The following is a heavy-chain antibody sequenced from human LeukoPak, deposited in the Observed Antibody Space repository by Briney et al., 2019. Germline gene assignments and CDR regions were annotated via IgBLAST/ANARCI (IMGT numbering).Heavy chain of an antibody. Sequence: GGSLRLSCAASGFTVSSSYMSWVRQAPGKGLEWVSVIYSGSNTYYADPVKGRFTISRDNSKSTLYLQMNSQRAEDTAVYYCARFYDSRLGWGQGTLVTVSS. D-gene: IGHD2/OR15-2a*01. CDR2: IYSGSNT. CDR3: ARFYDSRLG. CDR1: GFTVSSSY. J-gene: IGHJ4*02. V-gene: IGHV3-53*01.